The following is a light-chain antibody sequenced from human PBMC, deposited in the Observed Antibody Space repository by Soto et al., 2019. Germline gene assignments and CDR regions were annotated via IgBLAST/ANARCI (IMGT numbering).Light chain of an antibody. J-gene: IGLJ2*01. V-gene: IGLV2-23*01. CDR3: CSYAGSTSVI. CDR1: NSDVGSYDL. CDR2: EAS. Sequence: QSVLTQPASVSGSPGQPITISCTGSNSDVGSYDLVSWYQQHPVKAPKLIIYEASKRPSGVSNRLSGSKSGNTASLSISGLQAEDEADYYCCSYAGSTSVIFGGGTKVTVL.